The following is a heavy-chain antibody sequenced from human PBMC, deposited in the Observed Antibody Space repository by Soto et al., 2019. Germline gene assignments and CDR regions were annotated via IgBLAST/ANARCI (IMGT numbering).Heavy chain of an antibody. CDR1: GGSISSYY. CDR2: IYYSGST. V-gene: IGHV4-59*01. Sequence: QVQLQESGPGLVKPSETLSLTCTVSGGSISSYYWSWIRQPPGKGLEWIGYIYYSGSTNYNPSLKRRVTISVDTSKNQFSLKLSSVTAADTAVYYCVREGGSSSWYGSDYWGQGTLVTVSS. J-gene: IGHJ4*02. CDR3: VREGGSSSWYGSDY. D-gene: IGHD6-13*01.